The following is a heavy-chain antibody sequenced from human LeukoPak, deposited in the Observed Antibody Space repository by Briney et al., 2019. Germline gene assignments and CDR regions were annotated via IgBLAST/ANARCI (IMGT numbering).Heavy chain of an antibody. CDR1: GFTFSRFA. CDR3: AKGLRSDCSCYSSVYY. J-gene: IGHJ4*02. CDR2: ICGSSDNT. Sequence: PGGSLRLSCAASGFTFSRFAMSWVRQAPGKGLEWVSTICGSSDNTYNADSVKGRFTISRDNSKNTLYPQMNSLRDEDTAIYYCAKGLRSDCSCYSSVYYWGQGTLVTVSS. D-gene: IGHD2-21*02. V-gene: IGHV3-23*01.